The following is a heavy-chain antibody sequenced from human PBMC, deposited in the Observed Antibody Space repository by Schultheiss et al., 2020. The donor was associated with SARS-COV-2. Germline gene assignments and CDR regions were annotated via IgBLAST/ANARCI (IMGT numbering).Heavy chain of an antibody. CDR2: IYYSGST. CDR1: GGSISSGGYS. CDR3: ARDGSAATRYGMDV. D-gene: IGHD2-15*01. V-gene: IGHV4-30-4*07. J-gene: IGHJ6*02. Sequence: SETLSLTCAVSGGSISSGGYSWSWIRQPPGKGLEWIGYIYYSGSTYYNPSLKSLVTISVDTSKNQFSLKLSSVTAADTAVYYCARDGSAATRYGMDVWGQGTTVTVSS.